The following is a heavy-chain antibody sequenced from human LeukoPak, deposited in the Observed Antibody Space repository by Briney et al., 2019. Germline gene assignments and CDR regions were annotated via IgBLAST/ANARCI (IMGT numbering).Heavy chain of an antibody. D-gene: IGHD3-10*01. CDR1: GSSISSSSYY. CDR3: AREGRGEIETLFDY. J-gene: IGHJ4*02. CDR2: IYYSGST. Sequence: SETLSLTCTVSGSSISSSSYYWGWIRQPPGKGLEWIGSIYYSGSTNYNPSLKSRVTISVDTSKNQFSLKLSSVTAADTAVYYCAREGRGEIETLFDYWGQGTLVTVSS. V-gene: IGHV4-39*07.